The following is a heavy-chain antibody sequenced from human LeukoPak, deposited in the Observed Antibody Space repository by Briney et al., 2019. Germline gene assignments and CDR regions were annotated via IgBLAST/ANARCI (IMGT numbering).Heavy chain of an antibody. Sequence: GGSLRLSCAASGFTFSSYAMSWVRQAPGKGLEWVSAISGSGGSTYYADSVKGRFTISRDNSKNTLYLQMNSLRAEDTAVYYCAKESVGGSGSYYNPYYYYYYMDVWGKGTTVTISS. V-gene: IGHV3-23*01. CDR1: GFTFSSYA. J-gene: IGHJ6*03. CDR2: ISGSGGST. CDR3: AKESVGGSGSYYNPYYYYYYMDV. D-gene: IGHD3-10*01.